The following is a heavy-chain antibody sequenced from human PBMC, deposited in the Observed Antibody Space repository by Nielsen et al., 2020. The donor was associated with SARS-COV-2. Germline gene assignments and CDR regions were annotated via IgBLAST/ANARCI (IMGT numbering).Heavy chain of an antibody. CDR1: GFTFDDYA. CDR2: ISWNSGSI. V-gene: IGHV3-9*01. CDR3: AKIAAARYDAFDI. D-gene: IGHD6-25*01. Sequence: SLKISCAASGFTFDDYAMHWVRQAPGKGLEWVSSISWNSGSIGYADSVKGRFTISRDNAKNSLYLQMNSLRAEDTALYYCAKIAAARYDAFDIWGQGTMVTVSS. J-gene: IGHJ3*02.